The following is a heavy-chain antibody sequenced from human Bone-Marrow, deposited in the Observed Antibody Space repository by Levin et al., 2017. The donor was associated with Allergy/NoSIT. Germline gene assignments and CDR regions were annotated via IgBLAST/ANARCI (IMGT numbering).Heavy chain of an antibody. D-gene: IGHD2-15*01. CDR2: IYYSGST. CDR3: ARASRGGWDYFDY. CDR1: GGSVSSGSYY. V-gene: IGHV4-61*01. J-gene: IGHJ4*02. Sequence: SETLSLTCTVSGGSVSSGSYYWSWIRQPPGKGLEWIGYIYYSGSTNYNPSLKSRVTISVDTSKNQFSLKLSSVTAADTAVYYCARASRGGWDYFDYWGQGTLVTVSS.